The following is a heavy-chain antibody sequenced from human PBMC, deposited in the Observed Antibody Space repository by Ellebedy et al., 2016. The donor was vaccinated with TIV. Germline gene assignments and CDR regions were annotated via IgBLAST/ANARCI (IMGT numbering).Heavy chain of an antibody. CDR3: ARDKRGSYYAYYYMDV. V-gene: IGHV4-30-4*02. D-gene: IGHD1-26*01. Sequence: SETLSLTCTVSGGSISSGDYYWSWIRQPPGKGLEWIGYIYYSGSTYYNPSLKSRVTISVDTSKNQFSLKLSSVTAADTAVYYCARDKRGSYYAYYYMDVWGKGTTVTVSS. J-gene: IGHJ6*03. CDR2: IYYSGST. CDR1: GGSISSGDYY.